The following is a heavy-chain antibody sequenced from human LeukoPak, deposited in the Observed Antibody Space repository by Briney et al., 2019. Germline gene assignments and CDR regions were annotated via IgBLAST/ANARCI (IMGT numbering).Heavy chain of an antibody. V-gene: IGHV6-1*01. D-gene: IGHD5-24*01. CDR3: ARGTRDGYNPTFDY. Sequence: SQTLSLTCAISGDSVSTNSAAWNWIRQSPSRGLEWLGRTYYTSKWYNDYALSMKGRITINPDTSKNQFSLQLNSVTPEDTALYYCARGTRDGYNPTFDYWAQGTLVTVSS. CDR2: TYYTSKWYN. J-gene: IGHJ4*02. CDR1: GDSVSTNSAA.